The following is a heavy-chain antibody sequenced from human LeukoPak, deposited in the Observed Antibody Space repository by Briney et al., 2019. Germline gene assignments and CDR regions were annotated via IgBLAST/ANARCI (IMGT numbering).Heavy chain of an antibody. CDR2: ISSSGST. V-gene: IGHV4-59*08. D-gene: IGHD6-19*01. CDR3: ARLIAVAGTFYYFDY. J-gene: IGHJ4*02. CDR1: GGSISRYF. Sequence: KPSETLSLTCTVSGGSISRYFWTWIRLPPTKGLEWIGYISSSGSTSYNHSLTRRVTISIDTSKNHFSLKLSSVTAADTAVDYCARLIAVAGTFYYFDYWGQGTLVTVSS.